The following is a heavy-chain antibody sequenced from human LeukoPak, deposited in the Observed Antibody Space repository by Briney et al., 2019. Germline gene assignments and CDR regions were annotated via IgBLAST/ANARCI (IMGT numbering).Heavy chain of an antibody. CDR1: GFTFSSYS. V-gene: IGHV3-21*01. CDR3: AFWSGPVYYYYMDV. Sequence: PGGSLRLSCAASGFTFSSYSMNWVRQAPGKGLEWVSSISSSSSYIYYADSVKGRFTISRDNAKNSLYLQMNSLRAEDTAVYYCAFWSGPVYYYYMDVWGKGTTVTVSS. CDR2: ISSSSSYI. D-gene: IGHD3-3*01. J-gene: IGHJ6*03.